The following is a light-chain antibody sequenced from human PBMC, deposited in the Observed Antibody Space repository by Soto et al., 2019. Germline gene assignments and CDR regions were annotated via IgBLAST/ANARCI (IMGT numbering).Light chain of an antibody. CDR3: SSYTSSSTLYV. CDR1: SIDVGGYNY. V-gene: IGLV2-14*03. J-gene: IGLJ1*01. CDR2: DVA. Sequence: QCALTKPASVYGSPGQSIAISCTGASIDVGGYNYVSWYQQHPGKAPKLMIYDVASRPSGVSDRFSGSKSGNTASLTISGLQAEDEADYYCSSYTSSSTLYVFGTGTKVTVL.